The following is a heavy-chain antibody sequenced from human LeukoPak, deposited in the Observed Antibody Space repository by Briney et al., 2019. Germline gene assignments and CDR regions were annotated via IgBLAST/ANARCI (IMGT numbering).Heavy chain of an antibody. Sequence: SGPTLVKPTQTLTLTCSFSGFSLSTNGEGVGWIRQPPGKALEWLALIYWDDDKRYSPSLKSRLTITKDTSKNQVVLTMTNMDPVDTATYYCAHRQTGYSSSWYKTPTNNWFDPWGQGTLVTVSS. CDR1: GFSLSTNGEG. CDR2: IYWDDDK. D-gene: IGHD6-13*01. V-gene: IGHV2-5*02. J-gene: IGHJ5*02. CDR3: AHRQTGYSSSWYKTPTNNWFDP.